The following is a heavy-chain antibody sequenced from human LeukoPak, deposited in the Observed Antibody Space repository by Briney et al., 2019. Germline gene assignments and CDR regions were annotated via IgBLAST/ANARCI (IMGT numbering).Heavy chain of an antibody. V-gene: IGHV4-61*02. CDR2: IYTSGST. D-gene: IGHD2-15*01. CDR1: GGSISSGSYY. Sequence: SETLSLTCTVSGGSISSGSYYWSWIRQPAGKGLEWIGRIYTSGSTNYNPSLKSRVTISVDTSKNQFSLKLSSVTAADTAVYYCARAPCCFAFDYWGQGTLVTVSS. J-gene: IGHJ4*02. CDR3: ARAPCCFAFDY.